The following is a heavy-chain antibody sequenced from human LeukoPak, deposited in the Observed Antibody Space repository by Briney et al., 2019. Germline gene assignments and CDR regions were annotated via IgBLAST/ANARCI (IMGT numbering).Heavy chain of an antibody. CDR2: IYHSGST. D-gene: IGHD4-23*01. Sequence: SETLSLTCAVSGYSISSGYYWAWIRQPPGKGLEWIGSIYHSGSTYYNPALKSRVAMSVDTSKNQCSLKLNSVTAADTAVYYCARGGGNGGGWVGHFYYMDVWGKGTTVTVSS. CDR3: ARGGGNGGGWVGHFYYMDV. V-gene: IGHV4-38-2*01. CDR1: GYSISSGYY. J-gene: IGHJ6*03.